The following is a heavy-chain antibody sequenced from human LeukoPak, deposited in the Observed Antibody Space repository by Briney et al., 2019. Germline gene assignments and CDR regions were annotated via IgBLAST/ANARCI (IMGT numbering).Heavy chain of an antibody. Sequence: SETLSLTCTDSGGSISGYYWSWTRQPPGKGLEWIGYIYYSGSTNYNPSLKSRVTISVDTSKNQFSLKLSSVTAADTAVYYCARAAEYFQHWGQGTLVTVSS. CDR2: IYYSGST. CDR3: ARAAEYFQH. CDR1: GGSISGYY. J-gene: IGHJ1*01. V-gene: IGHV4-59*01.